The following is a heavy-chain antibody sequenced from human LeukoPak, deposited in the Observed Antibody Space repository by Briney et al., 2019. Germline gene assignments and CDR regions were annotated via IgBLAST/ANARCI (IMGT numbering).Heavy chain of an antibody. D-gene: IGHD1-26*01. CDR1: GGSITTTNW. CDR3: SRESGPFCPFGY. Sequence: SGTLSLTCGVSGGSITTTNWWSWVRQPPGQGLEWIGEISLAGQTNYNPSLNGRVTMSLDKSSNQLSLHLTSVTAADTATYFCSRESGPFCPFGYWGQGTLVIVSS. J-gene: IGHJ4*02. CDR2: ISLAGQT. V-gene: IGHV4-4*02.